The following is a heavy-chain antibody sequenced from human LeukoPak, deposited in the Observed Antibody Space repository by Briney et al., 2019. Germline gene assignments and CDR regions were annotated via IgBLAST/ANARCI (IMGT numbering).Heavy chain of an antibody. CDR3: ASEHCSSTSCFSAY. CDR2: INPNSGGT. CDR1: GYTFTGYY. V-gene: IGHV1-2*02. J-gene: IGHJ4*02. D-gene: IGHD2-2*01. Sequence: GASVKVSCKASGYTFTGYYMHWVRQAPGQGLEWMGWINPNSGGTNYAQKFQGRVTMTRDTSISTGYMELSRLRSDDTAVYYCASEHCSSTSCFSAYWGQGTLVTVSS.